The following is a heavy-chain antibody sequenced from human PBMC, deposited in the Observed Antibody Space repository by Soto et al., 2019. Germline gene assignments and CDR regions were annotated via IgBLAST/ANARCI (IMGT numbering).Heavy chain of an antibody. Sequence: SETLSITCAVSGGCISSAGVSWGWIRQPPWKGLEWSGDIYHSGGTYYNPSLKRRVTISVDRSKNQFSLKLSSVTAADMAVYYCARYSSGYLYFDYWGQGTLVTVSS. CDR1: GGCISSAGVS. D-gene: IGHD3-22*01. CDR3: ARYSSGYLYFDY. J-gene: IGHJ4*02. CDR2: IYHSGGT. V-gene: IGHV4-30-2*01.